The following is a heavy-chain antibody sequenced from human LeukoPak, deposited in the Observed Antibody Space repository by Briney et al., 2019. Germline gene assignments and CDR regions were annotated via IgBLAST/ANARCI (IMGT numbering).Heavy chain of an antibody. D-gene: IGHD2-2*01. CDR2: IIPILGIA. Sequence: SSVKVSCKASGGTFSSYTISWVRQAPGQGLEWMGRIIPILGIANYAQKFQGRVTITADKSTSTAYMELSSLRSEDTAVYYCASLGYCSSTSCYSFDYWGQGTLVTVSS. J-gene: IGHJ4*02. V-gene: IGHV1-69*02. CDR3: ASLGYCSSTSCYSFDY. CDR1: GGTFSSYT.